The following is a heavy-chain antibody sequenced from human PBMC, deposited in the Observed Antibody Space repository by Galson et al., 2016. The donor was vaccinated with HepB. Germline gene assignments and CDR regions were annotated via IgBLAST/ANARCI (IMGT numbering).Heavy chain of an antibody. CDR3: AKPFLSSGLYYFDY. Sequence: SLRLSCAASGFTFSNYAMSWVRQAPGKGLEWVSSISGSGGSTYYADSVKGRFTVSRDNAKNSLYLQMNSLRDNDTAVYYCAKPFLSSGLYYFDYWGRGPLVTVSS. CDR2: ISGSGGST. CDR1: GFTFSNYA. D-gene: IGHD6-19*01. V-gene: IGHV3-23*01. J-gene: IGHJ4*02.